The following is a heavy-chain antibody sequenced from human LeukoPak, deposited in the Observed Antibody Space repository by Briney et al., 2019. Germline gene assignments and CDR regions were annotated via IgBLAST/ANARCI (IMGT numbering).Heavy chain of an antibody. J-gene: IGHJ4*02. V-gene: IGHV3-30*02. CDR2: IRYDGSNK. Sequence: GGSLRLSCAASGFTFSSYGMHWVRQAPGKGLEWVAFIRYDGSNKYYADSVKGRFTISRENSNNTLYLQMNSLRAEDTAVYYCAKMVYGSGSYLSAPDYWGQGTLVTVSS. CDR1: GFTFSSYG. CDR3: AKMVYGSGSYLSAPDY. D-gene: IGHD3-10*01.